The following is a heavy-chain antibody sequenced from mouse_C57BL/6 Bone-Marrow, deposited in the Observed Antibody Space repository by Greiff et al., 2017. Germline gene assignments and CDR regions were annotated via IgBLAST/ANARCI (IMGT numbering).Heavy chain of an antibody. J-gene: IGHJ4*01. CDR2: INSDGGST. D-gene: IGHD2-4*01. CDR1: EYEFPSHD. V-gene: IGHV5-2*03. Sequence: EVKVEESGGGLVQPGESLKLSCESNEYEFPSHDMSWVRKTPEKRLELVAAINSDGGSTYYPDTMERRFIISRDNTKKTLYLQMSSLRSEDTALYYCARQMGLRRRGYAMDYWGQGTSVTVSS. CDR3: ARQMGLRRRGYAMDY.